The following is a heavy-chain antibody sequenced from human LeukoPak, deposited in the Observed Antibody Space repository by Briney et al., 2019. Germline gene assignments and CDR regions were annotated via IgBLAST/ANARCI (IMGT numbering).Heavy chain of an antibody. CDR2: LGIAGDT. V-gene: IGHV3-13*01. CDR3: ARQKQSHGNFDY. Sequence: PGGSLRLSCAASGFTVSSYAMYWVRQPIGKGLEWVSALGIAGDTFYPGSVKGRFTISRENAKNSLYLQMNSLRAEDTAMYYCARQKQSHGNFDYWGQGTLVTVSS. D-gene: IGHD1-26*01. J-gene: IGHJ4*02. CDR1: GFTVSSYA.